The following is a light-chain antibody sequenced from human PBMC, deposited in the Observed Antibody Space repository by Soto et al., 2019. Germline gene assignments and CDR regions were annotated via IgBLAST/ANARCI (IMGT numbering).Light chain of an antibody. V-gene: IGLV2-14*01. CDR2: EVT. Sequence: QSALTQPASVSGSPGQSITISCTGTSSDVGIYKYVSWYQQHPGKAPNLMIYEVTNRPSGVSKRFSGSKSGNTASLTISGLQAEDEADYYCSSYTSSSTVVFGGGTKVTVL. CDR3: SSYTSSSTVV. CDR1: SSDVGIYKY. J-gene: IGLJ2*01.